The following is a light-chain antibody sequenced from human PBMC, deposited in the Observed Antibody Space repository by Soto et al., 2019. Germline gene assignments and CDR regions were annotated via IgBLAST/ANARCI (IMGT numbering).Light chain of an antibody. Sequence: IQLTQSPSSLSASVGDRVTITCRASQGISSYLAWYQQKPGKAPKLLIYAASTLQSGVPSRFSGSGSGTDFTLTISSLQPDDFATYYCQQYYTYPYTFGQGTK. CDR2: AAS. V-gene: IGKV1-9*01. J-gene: IGKJ2*01. CDR1: QGISSY. CDR3: QQYYTYPYT.